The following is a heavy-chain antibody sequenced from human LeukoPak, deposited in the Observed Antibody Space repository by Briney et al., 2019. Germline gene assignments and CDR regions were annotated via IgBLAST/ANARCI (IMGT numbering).Heavy chain of an antibody. D-gene: IGHD1-26*01. CDR3: GRDGIGTYFYGMDV. CDR2: TSSSSRYI. CDR1: GFTFSSCS. Sequence: GGSLRLSCAASGFTFSSCSMNWVRQAPGKGLEWVASTSSSSRYISYADSVKGRFTISRDNAKKSLYLQMNSLRAEDTAVYYCGRDGIGTYFYGMDVWGQGTTVTVSS. J-gene: IGHJ6*02. V-gene: IGHV3-21*01.